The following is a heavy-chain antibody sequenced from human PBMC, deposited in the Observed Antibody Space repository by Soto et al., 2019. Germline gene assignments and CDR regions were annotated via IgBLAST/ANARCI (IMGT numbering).Heavy chain of an antibody. D-gene: IGHD2-21*01. CDR2: IIPIIRVT. CDR3: ARESLGAKGDDH. J-gene: IGHJ4*02. V-gene: IGHV1-69*17. Sequence: QVQLVQSGAEVKRPGSSVKVSCESSGDTFNSYLISWVRQAPGQGLEWMGGIIPIIRVTHYAQKFQGRVTLSALSSTGTAYMELTNLGFEDTALYYCARESLGAKGDDHWGQGTLVTVSS. CDR1: GDTFNSYL.